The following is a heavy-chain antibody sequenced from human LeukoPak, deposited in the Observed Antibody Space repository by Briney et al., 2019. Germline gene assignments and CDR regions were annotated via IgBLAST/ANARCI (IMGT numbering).Heavy chain of an antibody. V-gene: IGHV3-21*01. J-gene: IGHJ4*02. CDR3: TRDSGRFRLDY. CDR1: GFTFSSYS. Sequence: GGSLRLSCAASGFTFSSYSMNWVRQAPGKGLEWVSSISLKSAYIFYSVSVKGRFTVSRDNAKNSLYLQMNSLRVEDTAVYYCTRDSGRFRLDYWGQGILVTVSS. D-gene: IGHD6-19*01. CDR2: ISLKSAYI.